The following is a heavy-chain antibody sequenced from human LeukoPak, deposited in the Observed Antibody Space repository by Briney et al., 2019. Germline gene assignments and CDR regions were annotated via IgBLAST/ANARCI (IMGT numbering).Heavy chain of an antibody. CDR2: IYHGGNT. V-gene: IGHV4-31*03. J-gene: IGHJ5*02. D-gene: IGHD3-10*01. CDR3: ARVRYYGSGEEIDP. Sequence: SETLSLTCTVSGGSISSGGYFWSWIRQNPGKGLEWIGYIYHGGNTCYNPSLKSRVTISVDTSKNQFSLTLSSVTAADTAMYYCARVRYYGSGEEIDPWGQGTLVTVSP. CDR1: GGSISSGGYF.